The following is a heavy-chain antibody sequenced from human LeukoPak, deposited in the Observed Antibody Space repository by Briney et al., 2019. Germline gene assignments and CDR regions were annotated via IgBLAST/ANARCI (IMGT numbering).Heavy chain of an antibody. CDR1: GFTFSTYA. CDR3: AKGGKYSGSGSPDY. Sequence: GGSLRLSCAASGFTFSTYAMSWVRQAPGQGLEWVSGISGSGGNTYYADTVEGRFTISRDNSYNTLYLQMNSLRAEDTAVYYCAKGGKYSGSGSPDYWGQGTLVTVSS. CDR2: ISGSGGNT. J-gene: IGHJ4*02. V-gene: IGHV3-23*01. D-gene: IGHD6-6*01.